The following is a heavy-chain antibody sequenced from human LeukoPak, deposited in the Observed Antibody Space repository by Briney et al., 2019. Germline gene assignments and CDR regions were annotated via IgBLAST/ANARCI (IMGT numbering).Heavy chain of an antibody. J-gene: IGHJ4*02. V-gene: IGHV1-18*01. D-gene: IGHD3-10*01. CDR2: ISAYNGNT. CDR3: ARLRDFDY. CDR1: GYTFTSYG. Sequence: GASVKVSCKASGYTFTSYGISWVRQAPGQGLEWMGWISAYNGNTNYAQKFQGRVTMTRDTSISTAYMELSRLRSDDTAVYYCARLRDFDYWGQGTLVTVSS.